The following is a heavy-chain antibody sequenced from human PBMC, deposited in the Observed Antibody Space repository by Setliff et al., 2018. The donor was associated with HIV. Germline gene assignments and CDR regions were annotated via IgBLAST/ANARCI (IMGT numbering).Heavy chain of an antibody. J-gene: IGHJ4*02. CDR3: ARQPLYFGEPYYLDY. Sequence: PSETLSLTCAVYNVAISSNSYYWGWIRQPPGKGLEWIGSISQSGTTYYSPSLKNRVTMSVDTSRNRFSLKLGSVSASDTANYYCARQPLYFGEPYYLDYWGLGTLVTVSS. CDR2: ISQSGTT. D-gene: IGHD3-10*01. V-gene: IGHV4-39*01. CDR1: NVAISSNSYY.